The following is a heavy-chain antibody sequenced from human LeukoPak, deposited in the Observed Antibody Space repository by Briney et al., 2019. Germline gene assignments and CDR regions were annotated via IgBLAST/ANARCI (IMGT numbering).Heavy chain of an antibody. CDR1: GGSVSSYY. CDR2: VYYTGST. J-gene: IGHJ4*02. D-gene: IGHD6-6*01. V-gene: IGHV4-59*08. Sequence: SETLSLTCSVSGGSVSSYYWSWIRQPPGKGLEWIGYVYYTGSTNYSPSLKSRVTMFEDKSKNQFSLRLSSVTVADTAVYYCARHFAYSSSSYFDYWGQGSLVTVSS. CDR3: ARHFAYSSSSYFDY.